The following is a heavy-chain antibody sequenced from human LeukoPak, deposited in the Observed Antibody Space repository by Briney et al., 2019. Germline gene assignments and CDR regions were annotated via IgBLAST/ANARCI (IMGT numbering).Heavy chain of an antibody. CDR2: IYDDFGT. CDR1: GFTFSSYA. V-gene: IGHV3-23*01. D-gene: IGHD2-2*01. J-gene: IGHJ4*02. CDR3: ARGNSGHCTGATCYALDY. Sequence: PAGSLRLSCAASGFTFSSYAMSFLRRAPGKGLEWVSAIYDDFGTYHADSVKGRFTISRDNSRNTLYLQMTSLRAEDTAVYYCARGNSGHCTGATCYALDYWGQGTLVTVSS.